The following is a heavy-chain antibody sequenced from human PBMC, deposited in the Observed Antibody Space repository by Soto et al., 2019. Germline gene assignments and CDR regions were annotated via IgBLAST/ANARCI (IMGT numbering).Heavy chain of an antibody. CDR1: AGSFSHYY. J-gene: IGHJ3*02. CDR2: IKHSGSS. CDR3: ARGGTRAWPVALDI. Sequence: SETLSLTCAVYAGSFSHYYWNWIRQSPGKGLEWIGKIKHSGSSNYNPSLRSRVSISVDMSKNQFSLRLTSVTAADTAVYYCARGGTRAWPVALDIWGQWPILTASS. V-gene: IGHV4-34*01.